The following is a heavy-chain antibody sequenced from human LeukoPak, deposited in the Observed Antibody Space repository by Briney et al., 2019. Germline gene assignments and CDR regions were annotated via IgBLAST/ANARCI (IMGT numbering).Heavy chain of an antibody. J-gene: IGHJ4*02. CDR1: GGSISSYY. V-gene: IGHV4-59*08. D-gene: IGHD1-26*01. CDR2: IYYSGST. CDR3: ARLGGSWAFDY. Sequence: SETLSLTCTVSGGSISSYYWSWIRQPPGKGLEWIGCIYYSGSTNYNPSLKSRVTISVDTSKNQFSLNLSSVTAADTAVYYCARLGGSWAFDYWGQGTLVTVSS.